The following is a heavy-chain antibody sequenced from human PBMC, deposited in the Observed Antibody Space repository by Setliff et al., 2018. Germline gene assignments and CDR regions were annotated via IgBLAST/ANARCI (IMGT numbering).Heavy chain of an antibody. CDR3: ARTCSGSGCYAGLES. D-gene: IGHD2-15*01. CDR1: GFTFSAYR. Sequence: GGSLRLSCAASGFTFSAYRMHWVRQAPGKGLEWVAVIWGDGVNKFHADSVKGRFTISRDNSKNTLYLQMNSLRPEDTAVYYCARTCSGSGCYAGLESWGQGTPVTVSS. V-gene: IGHV3-33*08. J-gene: IGHJ4*02. CDR2: IWGDGVNK.